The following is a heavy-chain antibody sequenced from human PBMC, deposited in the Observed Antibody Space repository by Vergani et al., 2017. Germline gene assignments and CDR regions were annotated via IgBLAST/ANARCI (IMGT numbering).Heavy chain of an antibody. Sequence: QEQLVQSGAEVRKPGASVKVSCKASGYNFTSFDINWVRLATGQGLEWMGWMNPKSGKTAYAAKFQGRITMTRDSSTDTAYMEMKSLRSEDTAIYFCANSVIAGNVGVAYFGMDVWGRGTTVTVSS. D-gene: IGHD2/OR15-2a*01. V-gene: IGHV1-8*01. CDR1: GYNFTSFD. CDR3: ANSVIAGNVGVAYFGMDV. J-gene: IGHJ6*02. CDR2: MNPKSGKT.